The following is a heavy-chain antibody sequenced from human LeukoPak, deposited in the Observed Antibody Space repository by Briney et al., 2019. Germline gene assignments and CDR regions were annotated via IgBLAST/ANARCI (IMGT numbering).Heavy chain of an antibody. Sequence: ASVKVSCKASGYTFTSYGISWVRQAPGQGLEWMGWINPNSGGTNYAQKFQGWVTMTRDTSISTAYMELSRLRSDDTAVYYCARGNYDYVWGSYRRAYYFDYWGQGTLVTVSS. CDR3: ARGNYDYVWGSYRRAYYFDY. CDR2: INPNSGGT. CDR1: GYTFTSYG. J-gene: IGHJ4*02. D-gene: IGHD3-16*02. V-gene: IGHV1-2*04.